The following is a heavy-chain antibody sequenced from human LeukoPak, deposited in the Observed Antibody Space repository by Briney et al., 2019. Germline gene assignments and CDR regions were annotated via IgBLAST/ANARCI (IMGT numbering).Heavy chain of an antibody. J-gene: IGHJ4*02. Sequence: GGSLRHSCAASEFTIDDYAMHWVRQAPGKGLEWVSSISWNSGSIDYADSVKGRFTISRDNAKNSLYLQMNSLRTEDMALYYCAKGFSRDVYSYFDYWGQGTLVTVSS. CDR3: AKGFSRDVYSYFDY. CDR1: EFTIDDYA. CDR2: ISWNSGSI. D-gene: IGHD5-24*01. V-gene: IGHV3-9*03.